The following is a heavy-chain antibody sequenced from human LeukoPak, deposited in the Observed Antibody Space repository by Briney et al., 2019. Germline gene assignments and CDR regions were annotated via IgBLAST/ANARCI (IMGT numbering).Heavy chain of an antibody. CDR2: INHSGST. D-gene: IGHD3-9*01. CDR3: ASLQEGALYYDILTGYYRRGDFDY. CDR1: GGSFSGYY. J-gene: IGHJ4*02. V-gene: IGHV4-34*01. Sequence: SETLSLTCAVSGGSFSGYYWSWIRQPPGKGLEWIGEINHSGSTNYNPSLKSRVTISVDTSKNQFSLKLSSVTAADTAVYYCASLQEGALYYDILTGYYRRGDFDYWGQGTLVTVSS.